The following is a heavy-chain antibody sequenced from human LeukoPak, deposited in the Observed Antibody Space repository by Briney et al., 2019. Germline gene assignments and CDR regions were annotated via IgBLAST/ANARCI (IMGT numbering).Heavy chain of an antibody. CDR2: IIPIFGTA. D-gene: IGHD3-22*01. Sequence: EASVRVSCKASGGTFSSYAISWVRQAPGQGLEWMGGIIPIFGTANYAQKFQGRVTITADESTSTAYMELSSLRSEDTAVYYCARDGFPLGYYFDYWGQGTLVTVSS. V-gene: IGHV1-69*13. J-gene: IGHJ4*02. CDR3: ARDGFPLGYYFDY. CDR1: GGTFSSYA.